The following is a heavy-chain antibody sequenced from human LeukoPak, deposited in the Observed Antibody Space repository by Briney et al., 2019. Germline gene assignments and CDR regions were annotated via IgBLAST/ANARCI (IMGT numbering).Heavy chain of an antibody. V-gene: IGHV1-8*02. CDR2: MNPNSGDT. D-gene: IGHD3-10*01. J-gene: IGHJ4*02. CDR3: ARGPYGTGSHFDF. Sequence: ASVKVSCKASGSTFRSYDINWVRQATGQGLEWMGWMNPNSGDTGYTQRFQGRVTMTRDTSISTAYTELSSLRSEDTAVYYCARGPYGTGSHFDFWGQGTLVTVSS. CDR1: GSTFRSYD.